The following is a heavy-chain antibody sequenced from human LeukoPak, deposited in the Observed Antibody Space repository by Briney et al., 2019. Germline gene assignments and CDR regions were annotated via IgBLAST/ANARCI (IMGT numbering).Heavy chain of an antibody. J-gene: IGHJ4*02. Sequence: GSLRLSCAASGFTVSSNYMSWVRQAPGKGLEWVSVIYSGGSTYHADSVKGRFTISRDNSKNTLFLQMNSLRAEDTALYYCARFRPAAITMVRGVITDTYFDYWGQGTLVTVSS. CDR1: GFTVSSNY. CDR2: IYSGGST. D-gene: IGHD3-10*01. V-gene: IGHV3-53*01. CDR3: ARFRPAAITMVRGVITDTYFDY.